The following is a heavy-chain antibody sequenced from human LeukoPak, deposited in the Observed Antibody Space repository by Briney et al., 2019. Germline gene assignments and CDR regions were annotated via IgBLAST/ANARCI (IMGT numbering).Heavy chain of an antibody. CDR3: AKRCVRGWSTDAFDF. V-gene: IGHV3-23*01. D-gene: IGHD6-19*01. CDR2: IRGSDGIT. Sequence: GGSLRLSCAASGFTFSSYAMSWVRQAPGKGLEWVSTIRGSDGITYYADSVKGRFTISRDNSKNTLYVQMNSLRADDTAVYYCAKRCVRGWSTDAFDFWGQGTMVTVSS. J-gene: IGHJ3*01. CDR1: GFTFSSYA.